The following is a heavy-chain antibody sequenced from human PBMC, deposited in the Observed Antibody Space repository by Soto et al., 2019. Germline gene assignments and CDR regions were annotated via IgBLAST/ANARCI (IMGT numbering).Heavy chain of an antibody. J-gene: IGHJ4*02. D-gene: IGHD3-22*01. CDR1: GGTFSIYA. Sequence: SLKVSCEASGGTFSIYAMSWVRQAPGQGLEWMGGIIPIFGTANYAQKFQGRVTITADESTSTAYMELSSLRSEDTAVYYCARASYDSSGYYQGYFDYWGQGTLVTVSS. V-gene: IGHV1-69*13. CDR3: ARASYDSSGYYQGYFDY. CDR2: IIPIFGTA.